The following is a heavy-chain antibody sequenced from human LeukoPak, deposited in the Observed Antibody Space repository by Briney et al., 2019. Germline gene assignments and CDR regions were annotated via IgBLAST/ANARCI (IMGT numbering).Heavy chain of an antibody. J-gene: IGHJ3*02. V-gene: IGHV3-21*01. Sequence: GGSLRLSCAASGFTFSSYSMNWVRQAPGKGLEWGSSISSSSSYIYYADSVKGRFTISRDNAKNSLYLQMNSLRAEDTAVYYCARVGGDYAVHAFDIWGQGTMVTVSS. CDR2: ISSSSSYI. CDR1: GFTFSSYS. D-gene: IGHD4-17*01. CDR3: ARVGGDYAVHAFDI.